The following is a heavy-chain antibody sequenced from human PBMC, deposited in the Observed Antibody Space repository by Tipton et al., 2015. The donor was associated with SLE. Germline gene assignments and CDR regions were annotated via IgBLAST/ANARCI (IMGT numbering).Heavy chain of an antibody. Sequence: QLVQSGAEVTEPGASVKVSCKASGYTFTSYGISWVRQAPGQGLEWMGWISAYNGNTNYAQKLQGRVTMTTDTSTSTAYMELRSLRSDDTAVYYCARDIAVAGEGAFDIWGQGTMVTVSS. CDR3: ARDIAVAGEGAFDI. J-gene: IGHJ3*02. CDR2: ISAYNGNT. CDR1: GYTFTSYG. D-gene: IGHD6-19*01. V-gene: IGHV1-18*01.